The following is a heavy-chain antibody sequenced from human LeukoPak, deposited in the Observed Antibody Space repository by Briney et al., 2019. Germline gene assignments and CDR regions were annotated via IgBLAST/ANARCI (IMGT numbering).Heavy chain of an antibody. D-gene: IGHD2-15*01. CDR1: GGSISSYY. J-gene: IGHJ4*02. CDR2: IYYSGST. CDR3: ARGHCSGGSCHFDY. Sequence: SETLSLTCTVSGGSISSYYWSWIRQPPGEGLEWIGYIYYSGSTNYNPSLKSRVTISVDTSKNQFSLKLSSVTAADTAVYYCARGHCSGGSCHFDYWGQGTLVTVSS. V-gene: IGHV4-59*01.